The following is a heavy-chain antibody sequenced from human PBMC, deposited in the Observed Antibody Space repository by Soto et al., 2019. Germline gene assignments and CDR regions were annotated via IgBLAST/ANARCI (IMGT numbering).Heavy chain of an antibody. V-gene: IGHV5-51*01. Sequence: GESLKISCKGSGYSFTSYWIGWVRQMPGKGLEWMGIIYPGDSDTRYSPSFQGQVTISADKSISTAYLQWSSLKASDTAMYYCAIQVVYYDSSGYYSDYWGQGNLVTVS. CDR3: AIQVVYYDSSGYYSDY. D-gene: IGHD3-22*01. CDR1: GYSFTSYW. CDR2: IYPGDSDT. J-gene: IGHJ4*02.